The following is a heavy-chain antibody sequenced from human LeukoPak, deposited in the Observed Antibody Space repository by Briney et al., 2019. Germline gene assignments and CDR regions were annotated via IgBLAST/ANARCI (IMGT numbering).Heavy chain of an antibody. D-gene: IGHD4-17*01. J-gene: IGHJ4*02. V-gene: IGHV3-73*01. Sequence: GGSLKLSCATSGFTFNGSALHWVRQASGQGLEWVGRIRSKAHRYATAYAASVKGRFTVSKDDSKNMAYLQMNSLKTEDTAIYYCTRRHYGDYVVDNWGQGTLVTVSS. CDR2: IRSKAHRYAT. CDR1: GFTFNGSA. CDR3: TRRHYGDYVVDN.